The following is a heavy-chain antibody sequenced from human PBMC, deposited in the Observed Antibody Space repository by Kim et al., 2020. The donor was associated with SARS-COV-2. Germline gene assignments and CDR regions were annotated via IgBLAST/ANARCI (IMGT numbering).Heavy chain of an antibody. CDR3: ARDGYSSSPERYFDL. CDR2: ISSSGSTI. CDR1: GFTFSDYY. D-gene: IGHD6-13*01. Sequence: GGSLRLSCAASGFTFSDYYMSWIRQAPGKGLEWVSYISSSGSTIYYADSVKGRFTISRDNAKNSLYLQMNSLRAEDTAVYYCARDGYSSSPERYFDLWGRGTLVTVSS. V-gene: IGHV3-11*01. J-gene: IGHJ2*01.